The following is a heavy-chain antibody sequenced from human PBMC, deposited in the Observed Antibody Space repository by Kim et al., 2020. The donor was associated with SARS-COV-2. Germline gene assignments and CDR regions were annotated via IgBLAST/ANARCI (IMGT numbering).Heavy chain of an antibody. D-gene: IGHD6-13*01. Sequence: GGSLRLSCKASGFTFRDYSLHWVRQAPGQGLEWVAIISVDGKHQYYVDSGKGRFTISRDNSRNTLYLQMDNLRPDDTAVYYCARDRTVSWYPLMYGLDVWGQGTTVTVSS. V-gene: IGHV3-30*04. CDR3: ARDRTVSWYPLMYGLDV. CDR2: ISVDGKHQ. CDR1: GFTFRDYS. J-gene: IGHJ6*01.